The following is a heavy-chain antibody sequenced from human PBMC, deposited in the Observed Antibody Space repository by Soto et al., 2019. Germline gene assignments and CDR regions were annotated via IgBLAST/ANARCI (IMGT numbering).Heavy chain of an antibody. D-gene: IGHD3-10*01. J-gene: IGHJ5*02. V-gene: IGHV3-21*01. CDR1: GFTFSSYS. CDR2: ISSSSSYI. Sequence: GGSLRLSCAASGFTFSSYSMNWVRQAPGKGLEWVSSISSSSSYIYYADSVKGRFTISRNNAKNSLYLQMNSLRAEDTAVYYCARGDTMVRGVIITVLMAWGQGTLVTVSS. CDR3: ARGDTMVRGVIITVLMA.